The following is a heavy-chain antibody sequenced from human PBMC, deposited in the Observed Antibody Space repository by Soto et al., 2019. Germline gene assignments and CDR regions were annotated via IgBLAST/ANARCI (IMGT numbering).Heavy chain of an antibody. CDR3: ARLRVVRGVIADWFDP. CDR2: IYYSGST. D-gene: IGHD3-10*01. CDR1: GGSISSGGYY. J-gene: IGHJ5*02. Sequence: TLSLTCTVSGGSISSGGYYWSWIRQHPGRGLEWIGYIYYSGSTYYNPSLKSRVTISVDTSKNQFSLKLSSVTAADTAVYYCARLRVVRGVIADWFDPWGQGTLVTVS. V-gene: IGHV4-31*03.